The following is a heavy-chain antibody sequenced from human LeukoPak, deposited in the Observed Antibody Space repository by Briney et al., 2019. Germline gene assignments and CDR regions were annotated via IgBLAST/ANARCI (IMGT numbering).Heavy chain of an antibody. CDR2: ISWNSGSI. CDR3: AKVDCSGYYFHFDY. D-gene: IGHD3-22*01. CDR1: GFTFDDYA. V-gene: IGHV3-9*01. J-gene: IGHJ4*02. Sequence: PGRSLRLSCAASGFTFDDYAMHWVRQAPGKGLEWVSGISWNSGSIGYADSVKGRFTISRDNAKNSLYLQMNSLRAEDTALYYCAKVDCSGYYFHFDYWGQGTLVTVSS.